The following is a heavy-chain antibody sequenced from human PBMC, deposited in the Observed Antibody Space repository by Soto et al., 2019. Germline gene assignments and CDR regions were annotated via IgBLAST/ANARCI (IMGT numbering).Heavy chain of an antibody. CDR3: ARLTTSIAARRFDY. D-gene: IGHD6-6*01. CDR2: IYYSGST. J-gene: IGHJ4*02. CDR1: SGSISSSDW. V-gene: IGHV4-4*02. Sequence: PSETLSLTCAVSSGSISSSDWWSWVRQPPGKGLEWIGEIYYSGSTNYNPSLKSRVTISVDTSKNQFSLKLSSVTAADTAVYYCARLTTSIAARRFDYWGQGTLVTVSS.